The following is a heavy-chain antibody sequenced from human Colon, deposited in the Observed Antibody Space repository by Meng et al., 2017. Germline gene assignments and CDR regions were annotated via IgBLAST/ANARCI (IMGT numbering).Heavy chain of an antibody. CDR1: GGSMKSGGYH. J-gene: IGHJ4*02. V-gene: IGHV4-31*03. CDR3: ARDTLYGTDY. Sequence: QVHLHESGPGLVRPSDGLSLVVPVSGGSMKSGGYHWSWVRQHPGKGLEYIGFMSDSGTTDYNPSLRSRVSISEIGSSKNQFSLTLRSVTAADTATYFCARDTLYGTDYWGQGVLVTVSS. D-gene: IGHD4-17*01. CDR2: MSDSGTT.